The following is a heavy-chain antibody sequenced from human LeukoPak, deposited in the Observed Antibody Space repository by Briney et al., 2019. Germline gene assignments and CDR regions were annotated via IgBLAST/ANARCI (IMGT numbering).Heavy chain of an antibody. CDR3: ARHSGSGWQALGY. D-gene: IGHD6-19*01. J-gene: IGHJ4*02. V-gene: IGHV1-18*04. Sequence: ASVKVSCKASGYTFSNYGISWVRQAPGLGLEWMGWTSYNGNTNYAQKFQDRVTMTTDTSTTSAYMELRSLESDDTAVYYCARHSGSGWQALGYWGQGTLVTVSS. CDR1: GYTFSNYG. CDR2: TSYNGNT.